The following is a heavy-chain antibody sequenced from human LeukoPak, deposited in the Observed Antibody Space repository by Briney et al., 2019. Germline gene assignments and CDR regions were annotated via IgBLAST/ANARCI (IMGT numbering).Heavy chain of an antibody. D-gene: IGHD4-17*01. Sequence: SETLSLTCTVSGGSLSSYYFSWIRQSPGKGLEWIAYINYSGSASYNPSLKSRVTMSVDTSKQFSLSLSSVTAADTAVYDCARHNYDDYVFDIWGQGTKVTVSS. CDR3: ARHNYDDYVFDI. V-gene: IGHV4-59*08. J-gene: IGHJ3*02. CDR1: GGSLSSYY. CDR2: INYSGSA.